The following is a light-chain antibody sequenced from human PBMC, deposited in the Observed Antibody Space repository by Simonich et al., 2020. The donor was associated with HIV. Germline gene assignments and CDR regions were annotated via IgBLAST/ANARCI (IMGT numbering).Light chain of an antibody. CDR3: QQFYSAPLT. CDR1: QSVLYNSNNTNY. CDR2: CAS. J-gene: IGKJ4*01. Sequence: DIVMTQSPDSLAVSLGERATINCKSSQSVLYNSNNTNYSTWYQQKPGQPPKLLIYCASTRKSGVPDRFSGSGSGTDFTLTISSLQAEDVAVYYCQQFYSAPLTFGGGTKVEIK. V-gene: IGKV4-1*01.